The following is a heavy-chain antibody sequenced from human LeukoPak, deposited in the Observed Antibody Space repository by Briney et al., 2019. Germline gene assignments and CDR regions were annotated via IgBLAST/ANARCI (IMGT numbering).Heavy chain of an antibody. CDR2: IIPIFGTA. J-gene: IGHJ6*03. CDR3: AREGGRRFGELYYYYYMDV. Sequence: ASVKVSCKASGYIFTNHYMHWVRQAPGQGLEWMGGIIPIFGTANYAQKFQGRVTITADKSTSTAYMELSSLRSEDTAVYYCAREGGRRFGELYYYYYMDVWGKGTTVTVSS. CDR1: GYIFTNHY. D-gene: IGHD3-10*01. V-gene: IGHV1-69*06.